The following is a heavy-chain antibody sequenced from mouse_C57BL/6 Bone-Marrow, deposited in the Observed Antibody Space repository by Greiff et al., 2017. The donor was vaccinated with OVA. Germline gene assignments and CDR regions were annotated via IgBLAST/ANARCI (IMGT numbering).Heavy chain of an antibody. J-gene: IGHJ1*03. D-gene: IGHD1-1*01. Sequence: EVQGVESGGGLVQPGGSLSLSCAASGFTFTDYYMSWVRQPPGKALEWLGFIRNKANGYTTEYSASVKGRFTISRDNSQSILYLQMNALRAEDSATYYCARYELRPYWYFDFWGTGTTVTVSS. CDR1: GFTFTDYY. CDR2: IRNKANGYTT. CDR3: ARYELRPYWYFDF. V-gene: IGHV7-3*01.